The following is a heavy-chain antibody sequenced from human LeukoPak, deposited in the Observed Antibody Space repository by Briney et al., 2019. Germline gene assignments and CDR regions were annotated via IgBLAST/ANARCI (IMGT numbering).Heavy chain of an antibody. J-gene: IGHJ3*02. CDR2: INPSGGST. CDR3: ARGTDYGDYAFDI. D-gene: IGHD4/OR15-4a*01. CDR1: GYTFTSYY. Sequence: ASVKVSCKASGYTFTSYYMHWVRQAPGQGLEWLGIINPSGGSTSYAQKFQCRVTMTRDTSTSTVYMELSSLRSEATAVYYCARGTDYGDYAFDIWGQGTMVTVSP. V-gene: IGHV1-46*01.